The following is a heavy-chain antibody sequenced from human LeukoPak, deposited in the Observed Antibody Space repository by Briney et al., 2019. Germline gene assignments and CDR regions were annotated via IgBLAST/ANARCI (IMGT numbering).Heavy chain of an antibody. CDR3: ARDFSYDSSGYYPGY. Sequence: PGGSLRLSCAASGFTFSDYYMSWIRQAPGKGLEWVSYISSSGSTIYYADSVKGRFTISRDNAKNSLYLQMNSLRAEGTAVYYCARDFSYDSSGYYPGYWGQGTLVTVSS. V-gene: IGHV3-11*04. CDR2: ISSSGSTI. CDR1: GFTFSDYY. J-gene: IGHJ4*02. D-gene: IGHD3-22*01.